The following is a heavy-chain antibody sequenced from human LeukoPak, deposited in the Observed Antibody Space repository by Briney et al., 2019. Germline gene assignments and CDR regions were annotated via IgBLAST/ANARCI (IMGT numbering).Heavy chain of an antibody. CDR2: INHSGST. V-gene: IGHV4-34*01. CDR3: ARSRSYYRFDAFDI. Sequence: SETLSLTCAVYGGSFSGYYWSWIRQPPGKGLEWIGEINHSGSTNYTPSLKSRVTISVDTSKNQFSLKLSSVTAADTAVYYCARSRSYYRFDAFDIWGQGTMVTVSS. J-gene: IGHJ3*02. CDR1: GGSFSGYY. D-gene: IGHD3-10*01.